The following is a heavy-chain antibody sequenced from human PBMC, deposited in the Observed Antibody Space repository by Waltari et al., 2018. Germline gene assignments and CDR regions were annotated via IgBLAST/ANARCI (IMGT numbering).Heavy chain of an antibody. CDR2: ISSSSSYQ. V-gene: IGHV3-21*01. J-gene: IGHJ6*02. CDR1: GFPFSSYS. CDR3: ARMTWRGSRYYYGMDV. Sequence: EVQLVESGGGLVKPGGSLRLSCAASGFPFSSYSMNWVRQAPGKGLGGGSSISSSSSYQHYADSVKGRFTISRDNAKNSLYLQMNSLRAEDTAVYYCARMTWRGSRYYYGMDVWGQGTTVTVS. D-gene: IGHD3-3*01.